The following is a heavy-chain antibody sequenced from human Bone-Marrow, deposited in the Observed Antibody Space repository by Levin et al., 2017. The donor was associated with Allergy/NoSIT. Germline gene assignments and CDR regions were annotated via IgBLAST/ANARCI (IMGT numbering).Heavy chain of an antibody. CDR1: EFIVSSNY. J-gene: IGHJ6*02. CDR3: VARSNGMDV. D-gene: IGHD5-12*01. Sequence: GGSLRLSCAASEFIVSSNYMSWVRQAPGKGLDWVSVIYSGGRAYYADSVKGRFTVSRDNSKNTLYLQMNSLRAEDTAVYYCVARSNGMDVWGQGTTVTVSS. CDR2: IYSGGRA. V-gene: IGHV3-66*01.